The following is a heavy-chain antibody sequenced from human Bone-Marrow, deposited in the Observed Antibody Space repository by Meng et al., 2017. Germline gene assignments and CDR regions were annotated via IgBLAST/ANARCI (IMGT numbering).Heavy chain of an antibody. J-gene: IGHJ4*02. CDR3: AKGAGRIASTGKRYFDY. D-gene: IGHD6-13*01. CDR1: GFTFSSYA. CDR2: ISGSGGST. V-gene: IGHV3-23*01. Sequence: GESLKISCAASGFTFSSYAMSWVRQAPGKGLEWVSAISGSGGSTYYADSVKGRFTISRDNSKNTLYLQMNSLRAEDTAVYYCAKGAGRIASTGKRYFDYWGLGTLVTVSS.